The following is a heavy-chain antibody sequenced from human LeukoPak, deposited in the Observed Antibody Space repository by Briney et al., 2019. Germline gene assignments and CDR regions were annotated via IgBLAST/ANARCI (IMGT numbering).Heavy chain of an antibody. CDR3: ARWGSSGWYPMDV. CDR1: GFTFSTYW. V-gene: IGHV3-74*01. J-gene: IGHJ6*02. CDR2: INSDGSSP. Sequence: GGSLRLSCAASGFTFSTYWMHWVRQAPGKRLVWVSCINSDGSSPSYADSVKGRFTISRDSAKNTVYLQMNSLRAEDTAVYYCARWGSSGWYPMDVWGQGTTVTVSS. D-gene: IGHD6-19*01.